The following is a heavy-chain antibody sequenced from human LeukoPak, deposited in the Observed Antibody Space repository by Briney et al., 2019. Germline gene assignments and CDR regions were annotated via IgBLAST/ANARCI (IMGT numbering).Heavy chain of an antibody. J-gene: IGHJ4*02. CDR3: AAGPYGGNTPFDY. V-gene: IGHV3-23*01. CDR1: GFTFSSYA. CDR2: LSPSGASI. Sequence: GGSLRLSCAASGFTFSSYAMSWVRQAPGRGLEWVSSLSPSGASIYYADSVKGRFTISRDNSKNTLYLQMNNLRAEDTALYYCAAGPYGGNTPFDYWGQGTLVTISS. D-gene: IGHD4-23*01.